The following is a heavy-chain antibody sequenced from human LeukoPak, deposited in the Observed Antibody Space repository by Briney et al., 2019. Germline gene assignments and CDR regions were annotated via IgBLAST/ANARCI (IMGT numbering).Heavy chain of an antibody. D-gene: IGHD6-13*01. CDR1: GFTFSSYA. CDR2: ISGSGTTT. V-gene: IGHV3-23*01. J-gene: IGHJ4*02. Sequence: GGSLRLSCAASGFTFSSYAMSWVRQAPGKGLEWVSGISGSGTTTYYADSVKGRFTISRDNSKNTLYLQMNSLRAKDTAVYYCATGAGSSWYFYYWGQGIPVTVSS. CDR3: ATGAGSSWYFYY.